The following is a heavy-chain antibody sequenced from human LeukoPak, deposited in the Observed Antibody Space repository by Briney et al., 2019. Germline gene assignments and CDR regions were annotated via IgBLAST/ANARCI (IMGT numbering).Heavy chain of an antibody. D-gene: IGHD1-26*01. Sequence: PGGSLRLSCAASGFTFSSYWMSWVRQAPGKGLEWVANIKQDGSEKYYVDSVKGRFTISRDNAKNSLYLQMNSLRAEDTAVYYCARVSTSLLQGFLDYWGQGTLVTVSS. CDR2: IKQDGSEK. CDR3: ARVSTSLLQGFLDY. CDR1: GFTFSSYW. J-gene: IGHJ4*02. V-gene: IGHV3-7*03.